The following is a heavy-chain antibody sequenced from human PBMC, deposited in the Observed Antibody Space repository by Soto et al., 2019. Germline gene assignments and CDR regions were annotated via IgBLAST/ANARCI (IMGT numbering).Heavy chain of an antibody. J-gene: IGHJ4*02. V-gene: IGHV1-2*02. Sequence: ASVKVSCKASGYTFTGYYMHWVRQAPGQGLEWMGWINPNSGGTNYAQKFQGRVTMTRDTSISTACMELSRLRSDDTAVYYCARGAQWLVRAPFNYWGQGTLVTVSS. D-gene: IGHD6-19*01. CDR3: ARGAQWLVRAPFNY. CDR2: INPNSGGT. CDR1: GYTFTGYY.